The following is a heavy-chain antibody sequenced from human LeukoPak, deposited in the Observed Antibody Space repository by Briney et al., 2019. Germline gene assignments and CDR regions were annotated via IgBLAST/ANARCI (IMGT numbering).Heavy chain of an antibody. CDR3: ARVSGLRYFDWLLVY. Sequence: SETLSLTCAVSGYSISSGYYWGWIRQPPGKGLEWIGSIYHSGSTYYNPSLKSRVTISVDTSKNLFSLKLSSVTAADTAVYYCARVSGLRYFDWLLVYWGQGTLVTVSS. D-gene: IGHD3-9*01. V-gene: IGHV4-38-2*01. J-gene: IGHJ4*02. CDR1: GYSISSGYY. CDR2: IYHSGST.